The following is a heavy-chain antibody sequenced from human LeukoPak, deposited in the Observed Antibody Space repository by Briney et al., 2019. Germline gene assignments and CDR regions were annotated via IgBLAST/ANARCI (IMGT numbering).Heavy chain of an antibody. Sequence: SAKVSCKASGGTFSSYAISWVRQAPGQGLERMGGIIPIFGTANYAQKFQGRVTITADESTSTAYMELSSLRSEDTAVYYCAKGRFRGYWFDPWGQGTLVTVSS. V-gene: IGHV1-69*13. J-gene: IGHJ5*02. D-gene: IGHD3-22*01. CDR1: GGTFSSYA. CDR3: AKGRFRGYWFDP. CDR2: IIPIFGTA.